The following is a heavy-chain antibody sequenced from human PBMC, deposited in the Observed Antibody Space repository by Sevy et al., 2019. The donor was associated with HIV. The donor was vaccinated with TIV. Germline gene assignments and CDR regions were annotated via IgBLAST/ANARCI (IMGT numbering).Heavy chain of an antibody. CDR2: IRSTSGSI. CDR3: ARERSDMATIYYYYFMDV. D-gene: IGHD5-12*01. CDR1: GFTFSSYN. Sequence: GGSLRLSCAASGFTFSSYNMNWVRQAPGKGLEWVSSIRSTSGSIYYADSVRGRFTISRDNAKNSLFLQMDSLRADDTAVNYCARERSDMATIYYYYFMDVWGKGTTVTVSS. J-gene: IGHJ6*03. V-gene: IGHV3-21*01.